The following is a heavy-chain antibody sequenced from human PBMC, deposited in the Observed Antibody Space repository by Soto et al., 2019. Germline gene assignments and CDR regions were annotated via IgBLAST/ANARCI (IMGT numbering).Heavy chain of an antibody. CDR3: AREVVVVVADDDYYYSGMDV. CDR2: IYYSGST. D-gene: IGHD2-15*01. Sequence: PSETLSLTCTASGGSISSGGYYWSWIRQHPGKGLEWIGYIYYSGSTYYNPSLKSRVTISVDTSKNQFSLKLSSVTAADTAVYYCAREVVVVVADDDYYYSGMDVWGQGTTVTVSS. V-gene: IGHV4-31*03. J-gene: IGHJ6*02. CDR1: GGSISSGGYY.